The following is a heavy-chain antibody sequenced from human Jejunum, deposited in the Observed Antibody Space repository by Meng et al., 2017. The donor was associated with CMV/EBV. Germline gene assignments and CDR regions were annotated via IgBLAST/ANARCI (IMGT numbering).Heavy chain of an antibody. Sequence: VHAQGSGPRLVKPSQTLFLTCTVSGASLCSGDYSWNWIRQSPGKGLEWIGYIYYNGNAYYNPSLQSRVSISVDTSKNEFSLNLNSVTAADTALYFCARGGIFRGIDYWGQGTLVTVSS. V-gene: IGHV4-30-4*08. CDR2: IYYNGNA. D-gene: IGHD3-10*01. J-gene: IGHJ4*02. CDR3: ARGGIFRGIDY. CDR1: GASLCSGDYS.